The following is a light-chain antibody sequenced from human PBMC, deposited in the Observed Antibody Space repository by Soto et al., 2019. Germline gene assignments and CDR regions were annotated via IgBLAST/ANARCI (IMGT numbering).Light chain of an antibody. J-gene: IGKJ1*01. CDR2: LGS. V-gene: IGKV2-28*01. Sequence: DIARTQSPLSLPVPPGEPASISCGSSQNLLHSDGYNYLDWYLQKPGQSPHLXXXLGSNRASGVPDRFSGSGSGTDFFLPISRLEPEDFLVYYCQQYDSSATTTFGQGTKVDNK. CDR3: QQYDSSATTT. CDR1: QNLLHSDGYNY.